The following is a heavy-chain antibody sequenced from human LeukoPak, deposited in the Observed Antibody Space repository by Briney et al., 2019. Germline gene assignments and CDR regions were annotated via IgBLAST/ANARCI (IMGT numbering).Heavy chain of an antibody. CDR3: ARLMGATHPSYYYGLDV. V-gene: IGHV3-72*01. J-gene: IGHJ6*02. CDR1: GFTLSDYY. CDR2: SRNKANSYTT. D-gene: IGHD1-26*01. Sequence: PGGSLRLSCAASGFTLSDYYIDWVRQAPGKGLEWVIRSRNKANSYTTEYAASVKGRFTISREDLWNSLSLQMYGLKTEDTAVYYCARLMGATHPSYYYGLDVWGQGTTVIVSS.